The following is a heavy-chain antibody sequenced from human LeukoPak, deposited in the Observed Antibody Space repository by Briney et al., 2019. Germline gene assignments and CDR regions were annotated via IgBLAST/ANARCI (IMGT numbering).Heavy chain of an antibody. Sequence: PSETLSLTCTVSGGSISSSSYYWGWIRPPPGKGLEWIGSIYYSGSTYYNPSLKSRVTISVDTSKNQFSLKLSSVTAADTAAYYCARLRITMVRGVKTYGMDVWGQGTTVTVSS. CDR2: IYYSGST. V-gene: IGHV4-39*01. D-gene: IGHD3-10*01. CDR3: ARLRITMVRGVKTYGMDV. CDR1: GGSISSSSYY. J-gene: IGHJ6*02.